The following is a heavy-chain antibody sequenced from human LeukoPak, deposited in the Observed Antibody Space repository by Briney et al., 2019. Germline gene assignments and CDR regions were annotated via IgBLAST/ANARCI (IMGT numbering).Heavy chain of an antibody. Sequence: PGGSLRLSCAASGFTFSSYEMNWVRQAPGKGLEWVSYISSSGSTVYYADSVKGRFTISRDNAKNSLYLQMNSLRAEDTAVYYCARGLTYVVYWGQGTLVTVSS. D-gene: IGHD3-16*01. CDR2: ISSSGSTV. V-gene: IGHV3-48*03. CDR1: GFTFSSYE. CDR3: ARGLTYVVY. J-gene: IGHJ4*02.